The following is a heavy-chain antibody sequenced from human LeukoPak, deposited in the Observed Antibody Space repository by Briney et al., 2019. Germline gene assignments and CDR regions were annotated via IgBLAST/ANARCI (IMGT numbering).Heavy chain of an antibody. CDR3: ARDTHYYGSGSPAFDI. CDR1: GFTFSSYS. J-gene: IGHJ3*02. CDR2: ISSSSSYI. V-gene: IGHV3-21*01. D-gene: IGHD3-10*01. Sequence: PGGSLRLSCAASGFTFSSYSMNWVRQAPGKGLEWVSSISSSSSYIYYADSVKGRFTISRDNAKNSLYPQMNSLRAEDTAMYYCARDTHYYGSGSPAFDIWGQGTMVTVSS.